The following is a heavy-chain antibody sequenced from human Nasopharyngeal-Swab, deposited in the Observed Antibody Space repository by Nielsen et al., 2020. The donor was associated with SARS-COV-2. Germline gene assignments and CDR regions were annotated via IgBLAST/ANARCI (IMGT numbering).Heavy chain of an antibody. Sequence: GESLKISCAASGFTFATYNMNWVRQAPGKGLEWVSSISNGSSYTQYGDSVRGRFTTSRDNAKNSLYLQMNSLRAEDTAVYYCAKGTGATYRAIDYWGQGTLVTASS. J-gene: IGHJ4*02. CDR1: GFTFATYN. CDR2: ISNGSSYT. D-gene: IGHD1-26*01. V-gene: IGHV3-21*04. CDR3: AKGTGATYRAIDY.